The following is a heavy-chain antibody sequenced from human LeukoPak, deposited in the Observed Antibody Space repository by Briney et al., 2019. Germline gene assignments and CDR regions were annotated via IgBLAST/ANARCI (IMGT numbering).Heavy chain of an antibody. J-gene: IGHJ4*02. CDR1: GFTFSSYS. Sequence: KPGGSRRLSCAASGFTFSSYSMNWVRQAPGKGLEWVSSISSSSSYIYYADSVKGRFTISRDNAKNSLYLQMNSLRAEDTAVYYCARDGEYSGSYPFDYWGQGTLVTVSS. CDR3: ARDGEYSGSYPFDY. D-gene: IGHD1-26*01. V-gene: IGHV3-21*01. CDR2: ISSSSSYI.